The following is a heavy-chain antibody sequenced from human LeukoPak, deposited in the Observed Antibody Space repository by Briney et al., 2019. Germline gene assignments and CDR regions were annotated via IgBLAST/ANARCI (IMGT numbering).Heavy chain of an antibody. V-gene: IGHV6-1*01. J-gene: IGHJ5*02. D-gene: IGHD2-15*01. Sequence: SQTLSLTCAISGDSVSSNSAAWNWIRQSPSRGLEWLGRTYYRSKWYNDYAVSVKSRITINPDTSKNQFSLQLNSVTPEDTAVYYCAAGYCSGGSCLKNWFDPWGQGTLVTVSS. CDR3: AAGYCSGGSCLKNWFDP. CDR2: TYYRSKWYN. CDR1: GDSVSSNSAA.